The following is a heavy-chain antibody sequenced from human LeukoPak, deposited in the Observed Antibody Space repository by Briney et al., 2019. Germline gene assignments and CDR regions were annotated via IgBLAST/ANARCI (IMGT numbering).Heavy chain of an antibody. J-gene: IGHJ6*02. Sequence: SETLSLTCAVYGGSFSSYYWSWIRQPPGKGLEWIGYIYYSGSTNYNPSLKSRVTISVDTSKNQFSLKLSSVTAADTAVYYRARDRVANYYYYGMDVWGQGTTVTVSS. D-gene: IGHD2-15*01. V-gene: IGHV4-59*01. CDR3: ARDRVANYYYYGMDV. CDR2: IYYSGST. CDR1: GGSFSSYY.